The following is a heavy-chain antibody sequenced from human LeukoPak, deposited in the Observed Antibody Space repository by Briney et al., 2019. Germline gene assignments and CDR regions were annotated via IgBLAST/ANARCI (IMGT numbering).Heavy chain of an antibody. CDR3: ARLTLTGVAGRCWFDA. CDR2: IPFDENVADNEVP. V-gene: IGHV4-39*01. CDR1: GDSITDSGWS. D-gene: IGHD3-3*01. Sequence: SETLSLTCQVSGDSITDSGWSWGWVRQFPGKGLEWIGTIPFDENVADNEVPTYNPSLKRRGFISAEKSKNQLSLKVNSVTAADTASYYCARLTLTGVAGRCWFDAWGQGILVIVSS. J-gene: IGHJ5*02.